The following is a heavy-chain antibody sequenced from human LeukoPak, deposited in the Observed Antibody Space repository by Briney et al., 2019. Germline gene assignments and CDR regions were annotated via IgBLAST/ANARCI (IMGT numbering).Heavy chain of an antibody. Sequence: SETLSLTCTVSGGSISSYYWSWIRQPPGRGLEWIGYIYYSGSTNYNPSLKSRVTISVDTSKNQFSLKLSSVTAADTAVYYCARDSGYGYGYWGQGTLVTVSS. D-gene: IGHD5-18*01. CDR1: GGSISSYY. CDR2: IYYSGST. V-gene: IGHV4-59*01. CDR3: ARDSGYGYGY. J-gene: IGHJ4*02.